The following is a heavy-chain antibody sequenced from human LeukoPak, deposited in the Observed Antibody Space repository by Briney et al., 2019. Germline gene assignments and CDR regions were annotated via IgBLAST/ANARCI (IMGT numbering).Heavy chain of an antibody. CDR3: ARHQTHASGSFDP. CDR2: IYYSGNT. CDR1: GGSISTYY. D-gene: IGHD3-10*01. Sequence: PSETLSLTCTVSGGSISTYYWSWIRQPPGKGLEWIGYIYYSGNTNYNPSLKSRVTISVDTSRNQFSLRLSSVTAAVTALYYCARHQTHASGSFDPWGQGTLITVSS. J-gene: IGHJ5*02. V-gene: IGHV4-59*08.